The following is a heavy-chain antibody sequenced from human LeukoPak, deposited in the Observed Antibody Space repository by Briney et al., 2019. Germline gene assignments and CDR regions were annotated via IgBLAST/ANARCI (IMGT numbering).Heavy chain of an antibody. CDR3: ARAPLVMYANYYYMDV. Sequence: ASVKVSCKASGGTFSSYAISWVRQAPGQGLEWMGRIIPILGIANYAQKFQGRVTITADKSTSTAYMELSSLRSEDTAVYYCARAPLVMYANYYYMDVWGKGTTVTVSS. CDR1: GGTFSSYA. J-gene: IGHJ6*03. CDR2: IIPILGIA. D-gene: IGHD2-8*02. V-gene: IGHV1-69*04.